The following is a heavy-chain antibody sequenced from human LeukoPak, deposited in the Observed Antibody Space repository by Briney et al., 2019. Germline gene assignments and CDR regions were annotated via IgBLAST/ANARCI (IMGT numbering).Heavy chain of an antibody. V-gene: IGHV3-33*01. CDR1: GFTFSSYG. CDR2: IWYDGSNK. CDR3: AREELSTPHVYFDY. Sequence: PGGSLRLSCAASGFTFSSYGMHWVRQAPGKGLEWVAVIWYDGSNKYYADSVKGRFTISRDNSKNTLYLQMNSLRAEDTAVYYCAREELSTPHVYFDYWGQGTLVTVSS. D-gene: IGHD5/OR15-5a*01. J-gene: IGHJ4*02.